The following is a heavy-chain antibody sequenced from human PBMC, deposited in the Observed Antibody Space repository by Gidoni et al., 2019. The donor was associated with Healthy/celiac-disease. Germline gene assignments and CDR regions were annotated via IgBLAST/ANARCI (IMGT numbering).Heavy chain of an antibody. CDR3: ARGGRVVVAATPGY. CDR2: IKQDGSEK. D-gene: IGHD2-15*01. Sequence: EVQLVESGGGLVQPGGSLRLSCAASGFTFSSYWMSWVRQAPGKGLEWVANIKQDGSEKYYVDSVKGRFTISRDNAKNSLYLQMNSLRAEDTAVYYCARGGRVVVAATPGYWGQGTLVTVSS. J-gene: IGHJ4*02. V-gene: IGHV3-7*03. CDR1: GFTFSSYW.